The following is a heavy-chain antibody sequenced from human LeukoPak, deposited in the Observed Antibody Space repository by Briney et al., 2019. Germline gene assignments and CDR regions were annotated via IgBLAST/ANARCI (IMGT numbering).Heavy chain of an antibody. V-gene: IGHV4-59*01. CDR2: IYYSGST. CDR1: GGSISSYY. Sequence: ASETLSLTCTVSGGSISSYYWSWIRQPPGKGPEWIGFIYYSGSTHYKPSLKSRGTISVDTSKNQYSLKLSSVTAADTAVYYCARSSESYDSSGYYSYYFDYWGQGTLVTVSS. J-gene: IGHJ4*02. D-gene: IGHD3-22*01. CDR3: ARSSESYDSSGYYSYYFDY.